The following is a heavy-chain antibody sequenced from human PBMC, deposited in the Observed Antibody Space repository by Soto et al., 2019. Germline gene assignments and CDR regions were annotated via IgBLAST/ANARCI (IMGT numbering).Heavy chain of an antibody. CDR3: ARDLNWGSFDY. CDR1: GFTFSSYS. Sequence: GGSLRLSCAASGFTFSSYSMNWVRQAPGKGLEWVSSISSSSSYIYYADSVKGRFTISRDNAKNSLYLQMNSLSAEDTAVYYCARDLNWGSFDYWGQGTLVTVSS. CDR2: ISSSSSYI. J-gene: IGHJ4*02. D-gene: IGHD7-27*01. V-gene: IGHV3-21*01.